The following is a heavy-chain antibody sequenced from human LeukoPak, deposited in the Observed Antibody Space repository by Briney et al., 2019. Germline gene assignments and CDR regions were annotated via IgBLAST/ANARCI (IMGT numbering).Heavy chain of an antibody. CDR1: GFTFSRYG. V-gene: IGHV3-30*18. J-gene: IGHJ3*02. D-gene: IGHD5-18*01. Sequence: GGSLRLSCAASGFTFSRYGMHWDRQAPGKGLEWVAIISYDGSNKFYADSVKGRFTISRDNSKNTLYLQMNSLTAEDTAVYYCANIQGGYIVGEAFDMWGQGTMVTVSS. CDR3: ANIQGGYIVGEAFDM. CDR2: ISYDGSNK.